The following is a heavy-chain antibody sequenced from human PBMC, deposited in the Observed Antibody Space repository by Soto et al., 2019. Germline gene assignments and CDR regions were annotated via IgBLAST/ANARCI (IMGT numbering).Heavy chain of an antibody. J-gene: IGHJ6*02. Sequence: GGSLRLSCAASGFTFSSYGMHWVRQAPGKGLEWVAVIWYDGSNKYYADSVKGRFTISRDNSKNTLYLQMNSLRAEDTAVYYCARDVDILTGYYNGYYYYYGMDVWGQGTTVTVSS. CDR3: ARDVDILTGYYNGYYYYYGMDV. V-gene: IGHV3-33*01. D-gene: IGHD3-9*01. CDR2: IWYDGSNK. CDR1: GFTFSSYG.